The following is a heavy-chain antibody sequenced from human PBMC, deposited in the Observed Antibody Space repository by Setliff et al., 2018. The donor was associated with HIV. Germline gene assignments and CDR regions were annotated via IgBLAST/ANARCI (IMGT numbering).Heavy chain of an antibody. CDR3: AREVGAPDYFDS. CDR2: ISSSGNDV. D-gene: IGHD1-26*01. V-gene: IGHV3-48*03. Sequence: LRLSCAVPGFIFSRYEMNWVRQAPGKGLEWISYISSSGNDVKYADSVKGRFTISRDNAKNSLYLQLNSLRADDTSVYYCAREVGAPDYFDSWGQGTLVTVSS. CDR1: GFIFSRYE. J-gene: IGHJ4*02.